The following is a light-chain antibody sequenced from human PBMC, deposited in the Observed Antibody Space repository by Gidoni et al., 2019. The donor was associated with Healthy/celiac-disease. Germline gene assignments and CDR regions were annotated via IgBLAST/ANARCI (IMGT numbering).Light chain of an antibody. CDR2: KAS. CDR1: QSISSW. CDR3: QHLWT. J-gene: IGKJ1*01. Sequence: DIPMTQSPSTLSASVGDRVTITCRASQSISSWLAWYQQKPGKAPKLLIYKASSLESGVPSRFSGSGSGTEFTLTISSLQPDDFATYYCQHLWTFGQXTKVEIK. V-gene: IGKV1-5*03.